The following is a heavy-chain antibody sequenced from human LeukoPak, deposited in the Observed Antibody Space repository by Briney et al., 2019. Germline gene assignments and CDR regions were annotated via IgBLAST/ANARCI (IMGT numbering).Heavy chain of an antibody. J-gene: IGHJ4*02. CDR2: ISAYNGDT. CDR3: ARDWSRGFSDY. D-gene: IGHD3-3*01. CDR1: GYSFTSYG. V-gene: IGHV1-18*01. Sequence: ASVTVSCKASGYSFTSYGISWVRQAPGQGIEWMGWISAYNGDTNFAQKFEDRVTMTTDTSTSTAYMDLRSLRSDDTAVYYCARDWSRGFSDYWGQGTLVTVSS.